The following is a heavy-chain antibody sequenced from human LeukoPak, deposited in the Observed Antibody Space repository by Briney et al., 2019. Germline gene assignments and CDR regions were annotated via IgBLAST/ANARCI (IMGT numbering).Heavy chain of an antibody. V-gene: IGHV3-73*01. D-gene: IGHD5-24*01. CDR1: GATFSGSA. J-gene: IGHJ4*02. CDR2: VRGRANNYAT. CDR3: ASPSRDGYRSGFDY. Sequence: GGSLRLSCAASGATFSGSAIHWVRQAPGKGLEWVGRVRGRANNYATVYVPSVKGRFTISRDDSMNTAYLQMYNLEVEDTAVYYCASPSRDGYRSGFDYWGQGTLVTVSS.